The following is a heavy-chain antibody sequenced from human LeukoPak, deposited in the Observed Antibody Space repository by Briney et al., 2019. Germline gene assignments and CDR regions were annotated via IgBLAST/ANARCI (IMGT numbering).Heavy chain of an antibody. Sequence: GGSLRLSCAASGFSFSHYSMTWARQASGKGLEWISYIGVGGRPTNYADSVKGRFTISRDNSKNTLYLQMNSLRAEDTAVYYCAKASRDGYNSLGDYWGQGTLVTVSS. V-gene: IGHV3-23*01. CDR1: GFSFSHYS. CDR2: IGVGGRPT. D-gene: IGHD5-24*01. J-gene: IGHJ4*02. CDR3: AKASRDGYNSLGDY.